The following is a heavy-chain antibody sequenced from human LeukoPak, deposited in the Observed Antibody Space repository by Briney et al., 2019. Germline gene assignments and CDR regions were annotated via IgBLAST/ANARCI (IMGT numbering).Heavy chain of an antibody. J-gene: IGHJ4*02. CDR3: ARSLYSSGYYDPTFDY. D-gene: IGHD3-22*01. Sequence: PGGSLRLSCAASGFTFSSYSMNWVRQAPGKGLEWVSSISSSSSYIYYADSVKGRFTISRDNSKNTLYLQMNSLRAEDTAVYYCARSLYSSGYYDPTFDYWGQGTLVTVSS. CDR2: ISSSSSYI. V-gene: IGHV3-21*01. CDR1: GFTFSSYS.